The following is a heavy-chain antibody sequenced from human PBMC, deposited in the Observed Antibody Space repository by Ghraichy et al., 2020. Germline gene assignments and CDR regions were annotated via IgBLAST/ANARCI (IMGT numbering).Heavy chain of an antibody. V-gene: IGHV4-59*01. CDR1: GGSISSYY. Sequence: SQTLSLTCTVSGGSISSYYWSWIRQPPGKGLEWIGYIYYSGSTNYNPSLKSRVTISVDTSKNQFSLKLSSLTAADTAVYYCARLVDTAMDTANFDYWGQGTLVTVSS. D-gene: IGHD5-18*01. J-gene: IGHJ4*02. CDR3: ARLVDTAMDTANFDY. CDR2: IYYSGST.